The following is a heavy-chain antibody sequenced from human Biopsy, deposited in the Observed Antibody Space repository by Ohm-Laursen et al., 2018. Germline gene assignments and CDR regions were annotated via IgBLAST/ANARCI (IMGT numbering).Heavy chain of an antibody. D-gene: IGHD3-9*01. CDR3: ATKLTGYFHH. J-gene: IGHJ1*01. CDR1: EGTFSNYG. CDR2: NIPILGTG. V-gene: IGHV1-69*06. Sequence: SSVKVSCKAPEGTFSNYGVNWVRQAPGQGLEWLGGNIPILGTGNYAHQFQDGVMVVADTSTSTATMELRSLRSDDTAVYYCATKLTGYFHHWGQGTLVIVSS.